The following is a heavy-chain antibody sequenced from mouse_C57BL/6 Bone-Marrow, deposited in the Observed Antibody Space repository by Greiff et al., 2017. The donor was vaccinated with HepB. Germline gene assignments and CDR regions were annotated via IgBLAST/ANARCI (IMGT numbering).Heavy chain of an antibody. Sequence: DVKLVESGGGLVKPGGSLKLSCAASGFTFSDYGMHWVRQAPEKGLEWVAYISSGSSTIYYADTVKGRFTISRDNAKNTLFLQMTSLRSEDTAMYYCARGWDGDYAMDYWGQGTSVTVSS. D-gene: IGHD4-1*01. CDR1: GFTFSDYG. CDR2: ISSGSSTI. CDR3: ARGWDGDYAMDY. J-gene: IGHJ4*01. V-gene: IGHV5-17*01.